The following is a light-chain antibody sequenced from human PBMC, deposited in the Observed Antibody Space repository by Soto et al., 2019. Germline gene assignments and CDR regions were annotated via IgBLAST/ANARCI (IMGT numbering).Light chain of an antibody. J-gene: IGLJ2*01. Sequence: QSVLTQPASVSGSPGQSITISCTGTSSDVGGYSFVSWYQQYPGKAPKLLIYEVSNRPSGVSNRFSGSKSGNTASLTISGLQTDDEADYYCSSYASTTPHVILGGGTKVTVL. CDR3: SSYASTTPHVI. CDR1: SSDVGGYSF. V-gene: IGLV2-14*01. CDR2: EVS.